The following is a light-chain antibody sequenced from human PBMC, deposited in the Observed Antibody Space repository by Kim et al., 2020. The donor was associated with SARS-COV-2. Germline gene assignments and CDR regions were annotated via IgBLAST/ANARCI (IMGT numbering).Light chain of an antibody. V-gene: IGKV1-12*01. CDR2: VAS. J-gene: IGKJ3*01. CDR3: QQANSFPFT. CDR1: QDINSW. Sequence: ASVGDRVTITCRASQDINSWLGWYQQKPGQAPKLLISVASRLQSGVPSRFSGSGSGTDFILTISSLQPEDFATYYCQQANSFPFTFGPGTKVDIK.